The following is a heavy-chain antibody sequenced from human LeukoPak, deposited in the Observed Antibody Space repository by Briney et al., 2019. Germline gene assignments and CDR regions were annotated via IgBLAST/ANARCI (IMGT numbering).Heavy chain of an antibody. J-gene: IGHJ4*02. D-gene: IGHD4-17*01. Sequence: PSETLSLICTVSGGSVSSGTYYWSWIRQPPGKGLEWIAYVYYSGSPNYNPSLKSRVTISLDMSKNQFSLKLNSVTAADTAVYYCARRSYDDSSFDYWGQGTLVTVSS. CDR2: VYYSGSP. CDR1: GGSVSSGTYY. V-gene: IGHV4-61*01. CDR3: ARRSYDDSSFDY.